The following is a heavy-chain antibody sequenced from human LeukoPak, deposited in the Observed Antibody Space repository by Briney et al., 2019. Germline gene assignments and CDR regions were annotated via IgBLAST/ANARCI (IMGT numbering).Heavy chain of an antibody. CDR1: GFTFSSYA. V-gene: IGHV3-30-3*02. CDR2: ISYDGSNK. D-gene: IGHD2-8*01. J-gene: IGHJ4*02. Sequence: GGSLRLSCAASGFTFSSYAMHWVRQAPGKGLEWVAVISYDGSNKYYADSVKGRFTISRDNSKNTLYLQMNSLRAEDTAVYYCAKLMGVYYFDYWGQGTLVTVSS. CDR3: AKLMGVYYFDY.